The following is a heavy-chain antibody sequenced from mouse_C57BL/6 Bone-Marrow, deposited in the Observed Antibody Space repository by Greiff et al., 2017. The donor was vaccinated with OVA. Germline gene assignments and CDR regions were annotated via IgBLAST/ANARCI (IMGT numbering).Heavy chain of an antibody. CDR1: GYTFTTYP. CDR2: FHPYNDDT. Sequence: QVQLKESGAELVKPGASVKMSCKASGYTFTTYPIEWMKQNHGKSLEWIGNFHPYNDDTKYNEKFKGKATLTVERSSSTVYLELSRFTSDDSAVYYCARRADGPWFAYWGQGTLVTVSA. CDR3: ARRADGPWFAY. J-gene: IGHJ3*01. V-gene: IGHV1-47*01. D-gene: IGHD1-1*01.